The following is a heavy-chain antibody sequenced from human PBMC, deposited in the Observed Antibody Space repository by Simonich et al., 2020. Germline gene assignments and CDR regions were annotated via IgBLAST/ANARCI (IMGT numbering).Heavy chain of an antibody. CDR3: ARWIAVAGTGAYGMDV. CDR1: GFTFSSYS. CDR2: ISSSSSYI. J-gene: IGHJ6*02. V-gene: IGHV3-21*01. D-gene: IGHD6-19*01. Sequence: EVQLVESGGGLVKPGGSLRLSCAASGFTFSSYSMNLVRQAPGKGLEWVSSISSSSSYIYYADAVKGRFTISRDNAKNSLYLQMNSLRAEDTAVYYCARWIAVAGTGAYGMDVWGQGTTVTVSS.